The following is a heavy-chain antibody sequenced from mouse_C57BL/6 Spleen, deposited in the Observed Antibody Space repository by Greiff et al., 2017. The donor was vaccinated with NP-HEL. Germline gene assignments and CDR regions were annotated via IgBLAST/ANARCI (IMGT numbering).Heavy chain of an antibody. CDR1: GYAFSSSW. J-gene: IGHJ3*01. CDR2: IYPGDGDT. Sequence: VKLMESGPELVKPGASVKISCKASGYAFSSSWMNWVKQRPGQGLEWIGRIYPGDGDTNYNGKFKGKATLTADKSSSTAYMQLSSLTSEDSAVYFCAREDYYGSGSWFAYWGQGTLVTVSA. CDR3: AREDYYGSGSWFAY. D-gene: IGHD1-1*01. V-gene: IGHV1-82*01.